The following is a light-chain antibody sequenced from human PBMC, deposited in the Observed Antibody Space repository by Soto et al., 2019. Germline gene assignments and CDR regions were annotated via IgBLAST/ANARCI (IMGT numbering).Light chain of an antibody. CDR1: QSISSW. CDR3: QQYTTYWT. Sequence: DIQMTQSPSILSASVGDRVTITCRASQSISSWLAWYQHKPGEAPKLLISQASILESGVPPRFSGSGSGTEFTLTITSLQPEDFTTYFCQQYTTYWTFGQGTKVDIK. J-gene: IGKJ1*01. CDR2: QAS. V-gene: IGKV1-5*03.